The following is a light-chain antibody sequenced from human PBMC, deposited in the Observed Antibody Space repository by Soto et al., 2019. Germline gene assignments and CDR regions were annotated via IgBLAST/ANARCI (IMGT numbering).Light chain of an antibody. Sequence: EIVMTQSPATLSVSPGERATLSCRASQSVSRDVAWYQQKPGQAPRLLIYGASTRATGVPARFSGSGSGTEFTLTISSLQSEDFAVYYCQQYNNWPPLTFGQGTKLEIK. V-gene: IGKV3-15*01. CDR2: GAS. CDR3: QQYNNWPPLT. J-gene: IGKJ2*01. CDR1: QSVSRD.